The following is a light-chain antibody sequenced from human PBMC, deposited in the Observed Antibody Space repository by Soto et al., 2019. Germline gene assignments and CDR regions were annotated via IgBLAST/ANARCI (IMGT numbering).Light chain of an antibody. V-gene: IGKV3D-15*01. CDR3: QQYNNWPLT. J-gene: IGKJ4*01. CDR1: QSISRT. CDR2: DAS. Sequence: EIVLTQSPDTLSVSPGERATLSCRASQSISRTLAWYQQKSGQPPRRLIYDASTRATGFPDRFSGSGSGTEFTLTISSLKSEDFAVYYCQQYNNWPLTFGGGTTVEIK.